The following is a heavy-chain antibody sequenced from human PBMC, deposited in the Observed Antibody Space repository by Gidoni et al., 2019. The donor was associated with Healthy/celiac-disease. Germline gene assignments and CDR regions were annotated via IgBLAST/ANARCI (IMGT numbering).Heavy chain of an antibody. Sequence: EVQLVESGGGLVQPGRSLRLSCAASGFTFADYALHWVRQAPGKGLEWVSCISWNSGSIGYADSVKGRFTISRDNAKNSLYLQMNSLRAEDTALYYCAKDMGSDYGAYYYYYGMDVWGQGTTVTVSS. J-gene: IGHJ6*02. CDR1: GFTFADYA. CDR2: ISWNSGSI. V-gene: IGHV3-9*01. CDR3: AKDMGSDYGAYYYYYGMDV. D-gene: IGHD4-17*01.